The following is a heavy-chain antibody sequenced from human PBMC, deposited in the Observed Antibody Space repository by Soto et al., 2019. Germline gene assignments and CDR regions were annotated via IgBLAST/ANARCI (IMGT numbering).Heavy chain of an antibody. D-gene: IGHD6-19*01. J-gene: IGHJ4*02. CDR2: IYHTGTT. CDR1: GDSVSSNNY. Sequence: QVQLQESGPGLVKPSGTLSLTCAVSGDSVSSNNYWCWVRQPPGKGLEWIGEIYHTGTTNYNPSLKSRVTISVSQSNNPFSPNLGSVTAADTAVYYWGRSGGWYAVHSLGPGNLVTVSS. V-gene: IGHV4-4*02. CDR3: GRSGGWYAVHS.